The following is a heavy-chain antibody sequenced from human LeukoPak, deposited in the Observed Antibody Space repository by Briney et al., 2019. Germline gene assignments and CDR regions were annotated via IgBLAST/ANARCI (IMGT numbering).Heavy chain of an antibody. D-gene: IGHD3-10*01. CDR3: AKDQDYYDSGGIDY. V-gene: IGHV3-23*01. Sequence: GRSLRLSCAASGFTFSSYAMSWVRQAPGKGLEWVSAISGSGGSTYYADSVKGRFTISRDNSRNTLYLQMNSLRAEDTAVYYCAKDQDYYDSGGIDYWGQGTLVTVSS. CDR1: GFTFSSYA. CDR2: ISGSGGST. J-gene: IGHJ4*02.